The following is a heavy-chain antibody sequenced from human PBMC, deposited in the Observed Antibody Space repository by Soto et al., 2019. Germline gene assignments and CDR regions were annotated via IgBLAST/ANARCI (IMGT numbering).Heavy chain of an antibody. CDR2: IYYSGST. V-gene: IGHV4-31*03. D-gene: IGHD3-16*01. CDR1: GGSISSGGYY. Sequence: QVQLQESGPGLVKPSQTLSLTCTVSGGSISSGGYYWSWIRQHPGKGLEWIGYIYYSGSTYYNPSLKSRVTISVDTSKNQFSLKLSSVTAADTAVYYCARSAVGIMITSGGAEYFQHWGQGTLVTVSS. J-gene: IGHJ1*01. CDR3: ARSAVGIMITSGGAEYFQH.